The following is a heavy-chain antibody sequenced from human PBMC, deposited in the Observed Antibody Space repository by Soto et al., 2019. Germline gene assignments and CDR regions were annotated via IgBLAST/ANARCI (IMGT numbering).Heavy chain of an antibody. CDR2: IYDSGSA. V-gene: IGHV4-31*03. D-gene: IGHD6-13*01. CDR1: GGSISSGGYY. CDR3: AKDATSSWHYFDY. Sequence: QVQLHVSGPGLVKPSQTLSLTCTVSGGSISSGGYYWSWIRQHPGKGLEWIGYIYDSGSAYYNPSLKRRVTISVDTSKNQFSLKVNSVTAADTAVYYCAKDATSSWHYFDYWGQGSLVTVSS. J-gene: IGHJ4*02.